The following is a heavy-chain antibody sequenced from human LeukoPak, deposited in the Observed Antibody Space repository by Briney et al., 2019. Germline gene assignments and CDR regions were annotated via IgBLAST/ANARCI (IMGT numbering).Heavy chain of an antibody. J-gene: IGHJ4*02. CDR1: GFIFSSYG. D-gene: IGHD3-3*01. CDR3: ARDGGITIFGVVIAYFDY. Sequence: GGSLRLSCVASGFIFSSYGMHRVRQAPGKGLEWVAVIWYDGTNKYYGDSVKGRFTISRDNSRNTLYLQINRLRVEDTAVYYCARDGGITIFGVVIAYFDYWGQGTLVTVSS. CDR2: IWYDGTNK. V-gene: IGHV3-33*01.